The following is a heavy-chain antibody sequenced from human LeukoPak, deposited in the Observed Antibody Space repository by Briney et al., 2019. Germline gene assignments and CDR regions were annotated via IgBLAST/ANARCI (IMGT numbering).Heavy chain of an antibody. CDR1: GFTFSSYS. CDR3: ARDVAMRKFQGGYNWFDP. CDR2: ISSSSSYI. D-gene: IGHD1-14*01. V-gene: IGHV3-21*01. Sequence: GGSLRLSCAASGFTFSSYSMNWVRQAPGKGLEWVSSISSSSSYIYYADSVKGRFTISRDNAKNSLYLQMNSLRAEDTALYYCARDVAMRKFQGGYNWFDPWGQGTLVTVSS. J-gene: IGHJ5*02.